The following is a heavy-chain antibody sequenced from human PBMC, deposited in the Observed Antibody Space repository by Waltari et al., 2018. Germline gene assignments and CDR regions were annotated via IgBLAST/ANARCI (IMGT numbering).Heavy chain of an antibody. J-gene: IGHJ5*02. D-gene: IGHD6-19*01. Sequence: QLQLQESGPGLVKPSETLSLTCTVSGGSLRTSRYSWGGIRHPPGKGLAWIGSIYYSGSTYYNPSLKSRVTISVDTSKNQFSLKLSSVTAADTAVYYCARQGYSSGWYVSPRWFDPWGQGTLVTVSS. CDR1: GGSLRTSRYS. CDR3: ARQGYSSGWYVSPRWFDP. CDR2: IYYSGST. V-gene: IGHV4-39*07.